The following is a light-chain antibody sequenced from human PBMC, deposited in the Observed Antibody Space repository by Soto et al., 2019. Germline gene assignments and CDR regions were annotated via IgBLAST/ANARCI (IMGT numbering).Light chain of an antibody. CDR3: QQYSTYSRT. CDR2: TAS. CDR1: QSISTW. J-gene: IGKJ1*01. Sequence: DIQMTQSPATLSASVGDRVTISGRASQSISTWLAWYQQKPGKAPKALIYTASTLQSGVPSRFSGSGSGTEFTLTISRLQPDDFANYYCQQYSTYSRTFGQGTKVEIQ. V-gene: IGKV1-5*03.